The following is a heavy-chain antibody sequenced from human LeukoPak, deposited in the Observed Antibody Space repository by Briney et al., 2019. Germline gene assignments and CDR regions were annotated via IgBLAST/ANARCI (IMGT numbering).Heavy chain of an antibody. CDR1: GFTFSSYE. J-gene: IGHJ4*02. CDR2: ISSSSSYI. D-gene: IGHD3-22*01. V-gene: IGHV3-21*01. Sequence: KPGGSLRLSCAASGFTFSSYEMNWVRQAPGKGLEWVSSISSSSSYIYYADSVKGRFTISRDNAKNSLYLQMNSLRAEDTAVYYCARDPTMYYYDSSGYYPGDYWGQGTLVTVSS. CDR3: ARDPTMYYYDSSGYYPGDY.